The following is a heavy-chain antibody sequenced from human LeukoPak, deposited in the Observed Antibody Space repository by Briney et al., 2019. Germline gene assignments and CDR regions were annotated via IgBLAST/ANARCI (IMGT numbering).Heavy chain of an antibody. CDR1: GFTFDVYA. Sequence: PGGSLRLSCAAAGFTFDVYAMHWVRQAPGKGLEWVSGISWNSASIGYADSVKGRFTISRDNAKNSLYLQMNSLRAEDMALYYCAKDRGHTYAFDIWGQGTMVTVSS. CDR2: ISWNSASI. V-gene: IGHV3-9*03. D-gene: IGHD3-16*01. J-gene: IGHJ3*02. CDR3: AKDRGHTYAFDI.